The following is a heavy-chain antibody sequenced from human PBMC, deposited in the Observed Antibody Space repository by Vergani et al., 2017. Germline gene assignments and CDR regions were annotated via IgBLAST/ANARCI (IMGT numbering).Heavy chain of an antibody. CDR1: GFTFSGSA. Sequence: EVQLVESGGGLVQPGGSLKLSCAASGFTFSGSAMHWVRQASGKGLEWVGRISSKANSYATAYAASVKGRFTISRDDSKNKAYLQMNSLKTEDTAVSYFTRLQDIVVVPAATKYYYYMDVWGKGTTVTVSS. J-gene: IGHJ6*03. V-gene: IGHV3-73*02. D-gene: IGHD2-2*01. CDR2: ISSKANSYAT. CDR3: TRLQDIVVVPAATKYYYYMDV.